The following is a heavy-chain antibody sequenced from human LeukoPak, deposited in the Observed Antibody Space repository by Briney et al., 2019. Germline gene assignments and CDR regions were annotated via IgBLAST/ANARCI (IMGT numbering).Heavy chain of an antibody. V-gene: IGHV3-30*04. CDR2: ISYGGTTK. D-gene: IGHD2/OR15-2a*01. Sequence: TGGSLRLSCAASRFTFSSYAMHWVRQAPGKGLEWVAVISYGGTTKYYADSVKGRFTISRDNSKNTLYLQMNSLRAEDTAVYYCAKGPLLWNWGQGTLVTVSS. CDR3: AKGPLLWN. CDR1: RFTFSSYA. J-gene: IGHJ4*02.